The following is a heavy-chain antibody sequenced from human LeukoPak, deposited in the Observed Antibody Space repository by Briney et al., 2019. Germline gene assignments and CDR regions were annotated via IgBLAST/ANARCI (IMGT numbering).Heavy chain of an antibody. CDR1: GFIFSDYA. V-gene: IGHV3-21*01. Sequence: SGGSLRLSCAASGFIFSDYAMKWVRQAPGKGLEWVGAISRTSAYIYYSDSVKGRFTLSRDNAGDSVYLQMDSLRAEDTAVYYCARDERKYCSDSSCYPGVYWGQGILVTVSS. J-gene: IGHJ4*02. CDR3: ARDERKYCSDSSCYPGVY. D-gene: IGHD2-2*01. CDR2: ISRTSAYI.